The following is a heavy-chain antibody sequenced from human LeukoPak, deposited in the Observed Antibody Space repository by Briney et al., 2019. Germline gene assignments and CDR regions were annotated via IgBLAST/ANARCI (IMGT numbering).Heavy chain of an antibody. Sequence: GEPLKISCKGSGYSFTSYWIGWVRQMPGKGLEWMGIIYPGDSDTRYSPSFQGQVTIPADKSISTAYLQWSSLKASDTAMYYCARLPYCGGDCYPNWFDPWGQGTLVTVSS. CDR1: GYSFTSYW. CDR2: IYPGDSDT. V-gene: IGHV5-51*01. D-gene: IGHD2-21*02. J-gene: IGHJ5*02. CDR3: ARLPYCGGDCYPNWFDP.